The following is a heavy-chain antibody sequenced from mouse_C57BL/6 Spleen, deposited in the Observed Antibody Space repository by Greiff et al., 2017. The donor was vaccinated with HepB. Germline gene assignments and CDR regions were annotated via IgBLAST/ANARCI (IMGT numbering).Heavy chain of an antibody. CDR3: TRGNFYFDY. CDR2: IDPETGGT. Sequence: VQRVESGAELVRPGASVTLSCKASGYTFTDYEMHWVKQTPVHGLEWIGAIDPETGGTAYNQKFKGKAILTADKSSSTAYMELRSLTSEDSTVYYCTRGNFYFDYWGQGTTLTVSS. V-gene: IGHV1-15*01. CDR1: GYTFTDYE. J-gene: IGHJ2*01.